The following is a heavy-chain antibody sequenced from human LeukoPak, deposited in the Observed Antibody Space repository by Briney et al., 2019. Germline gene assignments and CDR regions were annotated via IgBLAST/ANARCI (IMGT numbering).Heavy chain of an antibody. Sequence: GGSLRLSCAASGFTFSSYGMHWVRQAPGKGLEWVAVSYDGSNKYYADSVKGRFTISRDNSKNTLYLQMNSLRAEDTAVYYRAREGGDYYDSSGSYDYWGQGTLVTVSS. D-gene: IGHD3-22*01. CDR1: GFTFSSYG. CDR2: SYDGSNK. J-gene: IGHJ4*02. CDR3: AREGGDYYDSSGSYDY. V-gene: IGHV3-30*03.